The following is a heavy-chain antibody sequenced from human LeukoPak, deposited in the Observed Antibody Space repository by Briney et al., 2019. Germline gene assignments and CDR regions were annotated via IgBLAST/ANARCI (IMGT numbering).Heavy chain of an antibody. CDR1: GFTFSKNA. D-gene: IGHD4-17*01. Sequence: GGSLRLSCATSGFTFSKNALSWFRQAPGKGLEWVSGINWNGGSTGYADSVKGRFTISRDNAKNSLYLQMNSLRAEDTALYHCARGGYGDYAFDIWGQGTMVTVSS. CDR2: INWNGGST. V-gene: IGHV3-20*01. CDR3: ARGGYGDYAFDI. J-gene: IGHJ3*02.